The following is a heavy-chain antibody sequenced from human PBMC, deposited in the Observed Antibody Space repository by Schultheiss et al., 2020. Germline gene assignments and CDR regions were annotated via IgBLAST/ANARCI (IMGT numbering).Heavy chain of an antibody. D-gene: IGHD6-13*01. J-gene: IGHJ6*02. Sequence: SETLSLTCTVSGGSISSYYWSWIRQPPGKGLECIADIYNSGSTNYNPSLKSRVTISVDTSKYQFSLKLSSVTAADTAVYYCARDGITIAADYYGMDVWGQGTTVTVSS. CDR2: IYNSGST. V-gene: IGHV4-4*08. CDR3: ARDGITIAADYYGMDV. CDR1: GGSISSYY.